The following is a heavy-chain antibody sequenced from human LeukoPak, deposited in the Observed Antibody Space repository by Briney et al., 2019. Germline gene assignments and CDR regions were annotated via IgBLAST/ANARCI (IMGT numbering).Heavy chain of an antibody. J-gene: IGHJ4*02. D-gene: IGHD4/OR15-4a*01. Sequence: SQTLSLTCAVSGGSISSGGYSWNWIRQPPGKGLEWIGYIFHSGNAYYNPSLKSRVTMSVDRSKNQFSLKLMSVTAADTAVYYCARGGNGVLVYDYWGQGTLVTVSS. V-gene: IGHV4-30-2*01. CDR2: IFHSGNA. CDR3: ARGGNGVLVYDY. CDR1: GGSISSGGYS.